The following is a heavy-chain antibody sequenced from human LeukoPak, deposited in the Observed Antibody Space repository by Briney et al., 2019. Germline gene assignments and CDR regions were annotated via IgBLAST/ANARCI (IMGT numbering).Heavy chain of an antibody. CDR2: IIPIFGTA. V-gene: IGHV1-69*05. CDR3: ARGRRNSSSWYWEPDAFDI. Sequence: SVKVSCKASGGTFSSYAISWVRQAPGQGLGWMGGIIPIFGTANYAQKFQGRGTITTDESTSTAYMELSSLRAEDTAVYYCARGRRNSSSWYWEPDAFDIWGQGTMVTVSS. CDR1: GGTFSSYA. J-gene: IGHJ3*02. D-gene: IGHD6-13*01.